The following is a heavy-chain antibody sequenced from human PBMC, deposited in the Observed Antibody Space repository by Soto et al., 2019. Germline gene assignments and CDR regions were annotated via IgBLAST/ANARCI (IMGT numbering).Heavy chain of an antibody. J-gene: IGHJ4*02. Sequence: EVQLVESGGGLVQPGRSLRLSCAASGFTFDDYAIHWVRQAPGKGLEWVSGLTWNSGNLGYADSVKGRFTISRDNAKNSLYLQMNSLRPEDSAFYYCAKAAGCGTNWYFDYWGQGTLVTVSS. CDR1: GFTFDDYA. CDR3: AKAAGCGTNWYFDY. CDR2: LTWNSGNL. V-gene: IGHV3-9*01. D-gene: IGHD1-1*01.